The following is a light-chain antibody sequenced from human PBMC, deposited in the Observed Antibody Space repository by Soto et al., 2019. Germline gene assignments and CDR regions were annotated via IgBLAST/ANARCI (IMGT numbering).Light chain of an antibody. CDR1: QTISRY. V-gene: IGKV1-39*01. CDR2: AAS. J-gene: IGKJ1*01. Sequence: DIQMTQSPSSLSASVGDRVTITCRASQTISRYLSWFQQKPGKAPNLLIYAASSLQSGVPSRFSGSGSGTEFILTISGLQPEEFATYFCQQSYSTPRTFGQGTKVDIK. CDR3: QQSYSTPRT.